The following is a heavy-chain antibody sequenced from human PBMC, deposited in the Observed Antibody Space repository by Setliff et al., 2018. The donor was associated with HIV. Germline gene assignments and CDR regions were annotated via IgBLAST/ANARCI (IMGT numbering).Heavy chain of an antibody. Sequence: GGSLRLSCAASGFTFSSFVMTWVRQAPGKGLEWVSTISSDHNTYYQDSVRGRFTVARDNSKNTLYLQMNSLRAEDTAVYYCAKSGFGVVALGINNYFDPWGQGTLVTVS. J-gene: IGHJ5*02. CDR3: AKSGFGVVALGINNYFDP. CDR1: GFTFSSFV. CDR2: ISSDHNT. D-gene: IGHD3-10*01. V-gene: IGHV3-23*01.